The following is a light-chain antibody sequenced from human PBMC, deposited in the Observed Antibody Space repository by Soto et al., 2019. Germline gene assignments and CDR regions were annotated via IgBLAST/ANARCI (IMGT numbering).Light chain of an antibody. CDR3: QTWGTGIQV. CDR1: SGHSSYA. Sequence: QLVLTQSPSASASLGALVKLTCTLSSGHSSYAIAWHQQQPEKGPRYLMKLNSDGSHSEGDGIPDRFSGSSSGAERYLTISSLQSEDEADYYCQTWGTGIQVFGGGTKLTVL. V-gene: IGLV4-69*01. J-gene: IGLJ2*01. CDR2: LNSDGSH.